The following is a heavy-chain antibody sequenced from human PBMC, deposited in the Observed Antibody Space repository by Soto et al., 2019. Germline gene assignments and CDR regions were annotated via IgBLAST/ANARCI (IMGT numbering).Heavy chain of an antibody. J-gene: IGHJ6*02. CDR1: GGTFSSYA. Sequence: QVQLVQSGAEVKKPGSSVKVSCKASGGTFSSYAISWVRQAPGQGLEWMGGIIPIFGTANYAQKFQGRVTITADESTSTAYMELSSLRSEDTAVYCCARVRSVLWFGEPLAYGMDVWGQGTTVTVSS. D-gene: IGHD3-10*01. V-gene: IGHV1-69*01. CDR3: ARVRSVLWFGEPLAYGMDV. CDR2: IIPIFGTA.